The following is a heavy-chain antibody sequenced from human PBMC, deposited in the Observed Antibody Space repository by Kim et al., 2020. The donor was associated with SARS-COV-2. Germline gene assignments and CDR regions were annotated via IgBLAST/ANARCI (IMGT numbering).Heavy chain of an antibody. Sequence: SETLSLTCTVSGGSISSYYWSWIRQPPGKGLEWIGYIYYSGSTNYNPSLKSRVTISVDTSKNQFSLKLSSVTAADTAVYYCARALEQQLVLGRGWYFDLWGRGTLVTVSS. V-gene: IGHV4-59*13. CDR2: IYYSGST. J-gene: IGHJ2*01. CDR1: GGSISSYY. CDR3: ARALEQQLVLGRGWYFDL. D-gene: IGHD6-13*01.